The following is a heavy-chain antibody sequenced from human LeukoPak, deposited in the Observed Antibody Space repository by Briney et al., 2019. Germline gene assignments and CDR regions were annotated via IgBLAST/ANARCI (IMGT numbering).Heavy chain of an antibody. D-gene: IGHD4-11*01. CDR3: ARVGYSNYGPSFDY. V-gene: IGHV1-18*04. CDR1: GYTFTGYY. CDR2: ISAYNDNT. Sequence: ASVKVSCKASGYTFTGYYMHWVRQAPGQGLEWMGWISAYNDNTNYAQKLQGRVTMTTDTSTSTAYMELRSLRSDDTAVYYCARVGYSNYGPSFDYWGQGTLVTVSS. J-gene: IGHJ4*02.